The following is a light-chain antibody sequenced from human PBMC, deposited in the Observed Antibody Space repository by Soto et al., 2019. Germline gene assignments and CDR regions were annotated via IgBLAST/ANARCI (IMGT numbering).Light chain of an antibody. V-gene: IGKV3-15*01. J-gene: IGKJ1*01. Sequence: EIVMTQSPATLSVSPGEKDTLSCRASQSVSSNLAWYQQKPGQAPRLLIYGASTRATGIPDRFSGSGSGTEFTLTISSLQSEDFAVYYCQHYINWRRTFGQGTKVDIK. CDR1: QSVSSN. CDR2: GAS. CDR3: QHYINWRRT.